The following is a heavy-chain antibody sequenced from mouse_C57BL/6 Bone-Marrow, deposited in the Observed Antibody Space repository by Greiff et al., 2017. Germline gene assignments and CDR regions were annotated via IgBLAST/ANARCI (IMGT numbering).Heavy chain of an antibody. CDR3: ARSGVTTVAWFDY. J-gene: IGHJ2*01. CDR2: IYPGDGDT. D-gene: IGHD1-1*01. V-gene: IGHV1-82*01. CDR1: GYAFSSSW. Sequence: VQLQQSGPELVKPGASVKISCKASGYAFSSSWMNWVKQRPGKGLEWIGRIYPGDGDTNYTGKFKGKATLTADKSSSTAYMQLSSLTSEESAVYFCARSGVTTVAWFDYWGQGTTLTVSS.